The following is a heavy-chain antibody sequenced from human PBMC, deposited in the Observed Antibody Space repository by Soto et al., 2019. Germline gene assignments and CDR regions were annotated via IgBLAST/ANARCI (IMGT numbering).Heavy chain of an antibody. Sequence: SLRLSCTASGFTFGDYAMSWFRQAPGKGLEWVGFIRSKAYGGTTEYAASVKGRFTISRDDSKSIAYLQMNSLKTEDTAVYYCTRVNDYGDYAFDYWGQGTLVTVSS. CDR1: GFTFGDYA. CDR3: TRVNDYGDYAFDY. J-gene: IGHJ4*02. CDR2: IRSKAYGGTT. D-gene: IGHD4-17*01. V-gene: IGHV3-49*03.